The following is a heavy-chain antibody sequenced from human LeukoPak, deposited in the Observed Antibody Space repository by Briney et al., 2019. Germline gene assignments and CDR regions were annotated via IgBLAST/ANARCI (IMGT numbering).Heavy chain of an antibody. CDR2: IYYSGST. V-gene: IGHV4-39*01. CDR3: ARHRAARRSNVGSYFDY. Sequence: SQTLSLTCTVSGGSISSGSYYWSWIRQPAGKGLEWIGSIYYSGSTYYNPSLKSRVTISVDTSKNQFSLKLSSVTAADTAVYYCARHRAARRSNVGSYFDYWGQGTLVTVSS. CDR1: GGSISSGSYY. D-gene: IGHD6-6*01. J-gene: IGHJ4*02.